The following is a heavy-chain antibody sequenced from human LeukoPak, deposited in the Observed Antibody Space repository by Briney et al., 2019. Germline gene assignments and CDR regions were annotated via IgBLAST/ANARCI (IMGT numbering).Heavy chain of an antibody. V-gene: IGHV3-33*01. CDR3: AREREDPNWFDT. D-gene: IGHD1-26*01. CDR2: IWYDGSNK. J-gene: IGHJ5*02. CDR1: RFTFSSYG. Sequence: PGGSLRLSCAASRFTFSSYGMHWVRQAPGKGLEWVAVIWYDGSNKYYADSVKGRFTISRDNSKNTLYLQMNSLRAEDTAVYYCAREREDPNWFDTWGQGTLVTVSS.